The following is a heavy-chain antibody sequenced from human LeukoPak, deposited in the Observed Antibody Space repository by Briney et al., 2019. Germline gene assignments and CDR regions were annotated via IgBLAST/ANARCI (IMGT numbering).Heavy chain of an antibody. CDR2: ISGSGGST. CDR1: GFTFSSYA. D-gene: IGHD3-22*01. J-gene: IGHJ2*01. CDR3: AKVPGYYYDSSGYNWYFDL. V-gene: IGHV3-23*01. Sequence: PGGSLRLSCAASGFTFSSYAMSWVRQAPGKGLEWVSAISGSGGSTYYADSVKGRFTISRDNSKNTLYLQMNSLRAEDTAVYYCAKVPGYYYDSSGYNWYFDLWGRGTLVTVS.